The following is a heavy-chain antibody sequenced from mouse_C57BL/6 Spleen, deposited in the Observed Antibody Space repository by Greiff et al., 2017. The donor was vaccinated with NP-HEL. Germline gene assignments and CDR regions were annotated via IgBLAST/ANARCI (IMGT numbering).Heavy chain of an antibody. Sequence: VQLPQSGPELVKPGASVKIPCQASGYPFTDYNMDWVKQSHGKSLEWIGDINPNNGGTIYNQKFKGKAKLTVDKSSSTAYMELRSLTSEDTAVYYCARWDLNYAMDYWGQGTSVTVSS. D-gene: IGHD4-1*01. V-gene: IGHV1-18*01. CDR3: ARWDLNYAMDY. CDR2: INPNNGGT. CDR1: GYPFTDYN. J-gene: IGHJ4*01.